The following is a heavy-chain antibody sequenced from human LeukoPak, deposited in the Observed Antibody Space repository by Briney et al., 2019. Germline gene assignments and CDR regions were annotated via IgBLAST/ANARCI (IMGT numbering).Heavy chain of an antibody. J-gene: IGHJ4*02. V-gene: IGHV4-59*01. CDR2: IYYSGST. CDR1: GGSISSYY. CDR3: ARAPPRGSYYRGYFDY. D-gene: IGHD3-10*01. Sequence: SETLSLTCTVSGGSISSYYWSWIRQAPGKGLEWIGYIYYSGSTTYNPSLKSRVTISVDTSKNQFSLNLSSVTAADTAVYYCARAPPRGSYYRGYFDYWGQGILVTVSS.